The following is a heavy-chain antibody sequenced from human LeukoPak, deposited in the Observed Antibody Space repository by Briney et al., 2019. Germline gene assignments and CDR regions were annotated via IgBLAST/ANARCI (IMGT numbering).Heavy chain of an antibody. V-gene: IGHV4-34*01. J-gene: IGHJ4*02. CDR1: GGTFSGHY. D-gene: IGHD2-15*01. CDR2: SHHRGSS. Sequence: PSETLSLTCGVSGGTFSGHYLTWIRQPPGKGLEWIGQSHHRGSSHYNPSLRSRVTISVDTSKTQFSLKLTSVTAADTAVYFCARDKFCSDTCNCKIGLFDFWGQGALVTVSS. CDR3: ARDKFCSDTCNCKIGLFDF.